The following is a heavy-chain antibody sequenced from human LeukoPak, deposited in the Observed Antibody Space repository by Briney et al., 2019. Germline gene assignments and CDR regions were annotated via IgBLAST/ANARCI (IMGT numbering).Heavy chain of an antibody. CDR2: ICYTGNT. CDR3: ARSRQASGLFNS. J-gene: IGHJ5*01. V-gene: IGHV4-39*07. CDR1: GGSIGSSFYC. D-gene: IGHD3-10*01. Sequence: SETLSLTCTVSGGSIGSSFYCWGWIRQPPGKGLEWIGSICYTGNTYYNPSLKSRFTISVDRPKNQFFLNVTSLTAADTAVYYCARSRQASGLFNSWGQGTLVVVSS.